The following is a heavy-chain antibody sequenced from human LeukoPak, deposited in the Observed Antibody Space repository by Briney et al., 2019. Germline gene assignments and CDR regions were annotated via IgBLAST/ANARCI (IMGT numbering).Heavy chain of an antibody. CDR1: GFTVSSNY. J-gene: IGHJ3*02. D-gene: IGHD6-19*01. V-gene: IGHV3-53*01. CDR3: AREFRQWAFDI. CDR2: IYSGGST. Sequence: GGSLRLSCAASGFTVSSNYMSWVRQAPGKGLEWVSVIYSGGSTYYADSVKGRFTISRDNSKNTLYLQMNSLRAEDTAVYDCAREFRQWAFDIWGQGTMVSVSS.